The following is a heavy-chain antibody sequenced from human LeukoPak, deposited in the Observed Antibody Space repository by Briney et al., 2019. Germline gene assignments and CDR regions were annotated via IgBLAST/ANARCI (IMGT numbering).Heavy chain of an antibody. Sequence: ASVKVTCKTSGYTFTSYDLNWVRQATGQGLEWMGWVNPNSGNTGYAQKFQGRVTMTMDPSISTAYMELSSLRSEDTAVYYCARRSDDYDSSAYYGWGQGTLVTVSS. CDR2: VNPNSGNT. CDR3: ARRSDDYDSSAYYG. CDR1: GYTFTSYD. D-gene: IGHD3-22*01. J-gene: IGHJ4*02. V-gene: IGHV1-8*01.